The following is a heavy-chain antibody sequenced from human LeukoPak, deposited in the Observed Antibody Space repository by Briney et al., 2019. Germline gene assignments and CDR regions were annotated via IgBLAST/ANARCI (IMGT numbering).Heavy chain of an antibody. CDR1: GFTLSSYT. CDR3: ARGRLRTPDY. Sequence: PGGSLRLSCAASGFTLSSYTMNWVRQAPGKGLEWVSSISGSSSYIYYADSVRGRFTISRDNAKNSLYLQMNSLRAEDTAVYYCARGRLRTPDYWGQGTLVTVSS. J-gene: IGHJ4*02. D-gene: IGHD5-12*01. CDR2: ISGSSSYI. V-gene: IGHV3-21*01.